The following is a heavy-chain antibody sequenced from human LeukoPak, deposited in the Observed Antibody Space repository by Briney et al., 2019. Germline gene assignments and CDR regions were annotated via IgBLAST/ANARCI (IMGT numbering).Heavy chain of an antibody. Sequence: GGSLRLSCAASGFTFDDYAMHWVRQAPGKGLEWVSGISWNSGSIGYADSVKGRFTISRDNAKNSLYLQMNSLRAEDTALYYCAKDMYPWGSGSYYNHWGQGTLVTVSS. CDR1: GFTFDDYA. CDR3: AKDMYPWGSGSYYNH. V-gene: IGHV3-9*01. J-gene: IGHJ4*02. D-gene: IGHD3-10*01. CDR2: ISWNSGSI.